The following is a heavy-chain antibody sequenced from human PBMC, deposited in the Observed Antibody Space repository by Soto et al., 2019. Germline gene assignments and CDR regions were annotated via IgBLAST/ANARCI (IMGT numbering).Heavy chain of an antibody. CDR2: ISGSGGSI. J-gene: IGHJ6*02. CDR3: VKGYLKGDV. V-gene: IGHV3-23*01. D-gene: IGHD1-1*01. Sequence: EVQLLESGGGLVQPGGSLRLSCAASGFTFSTYAMNWVRQAPGNGQESVSAISGSGGSIHYADSVKGRFTISRDNSTNTLYLQMNSLRDEDTAVYHCVKGYLKGDVWGQGTTVTVSS. CDR1: GFTFSTYA.